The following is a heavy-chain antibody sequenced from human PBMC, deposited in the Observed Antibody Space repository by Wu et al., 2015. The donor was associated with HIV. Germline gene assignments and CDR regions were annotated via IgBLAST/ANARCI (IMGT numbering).Heavy chain of an antibody. CDR2: MNPRNGYV. CDR1: YILTSNP. J-gene: IGHJ5*01. CDR3: ARVQFDPKYYTYFDL. D-gene: IGHD3-10*01. V-gene: IGHV1-18*01. Sequence: QAQLVQSGSEAKRPGASVKVSCKASYILTSNPIGWVRQAPGQRLEWMGWMNPRNGYVKPAQRFQDRITMSTNNSAHTAYMELRSLTSDDTAMYFCARVQFDPKYYTYFDLWGQGTLVTVSS.